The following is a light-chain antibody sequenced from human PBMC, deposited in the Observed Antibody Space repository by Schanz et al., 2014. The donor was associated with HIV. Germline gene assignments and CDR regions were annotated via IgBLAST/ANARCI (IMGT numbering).Light chain of an antibody. CDR1: SSDVGAYNY. V-gene: IGLV2-14*03. J-gene: IGLJ3*02. CDR2: DVS. CDR3: CSYAGVSTVV. Sequence: QSALTQPASVSGSPGQSVTISCTGTSSDVGAYNYLPWYQHHPGKAPKVMIYDVSNRPSGVPDRFSGSKSGNTASLTISGLQTEDEADYYCCSYAGVSTVVFGGGTKLTVL.